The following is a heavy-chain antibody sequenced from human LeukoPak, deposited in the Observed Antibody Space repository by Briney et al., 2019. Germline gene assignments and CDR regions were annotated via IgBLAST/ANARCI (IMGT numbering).Heavy chain of an antibody. CDR2: IYSGGST. CDR3: ARDPTAMVFPFDY. Sequence: PGGSLRLSCAASGFTFSSNCMSWVRQAPGKGLEWGSVIYSGGSTYYADSGKGRFTISRDNAKNSLYLQMNSVRAEDTAVYYCARDPTAMVFPFDYWGQGTLVTVSS. J-gene: IGHJ4*02. CDR1: GFTFSSNC. V-gene: IGHV3-53*01. D-gene: IGHD5-18*01.